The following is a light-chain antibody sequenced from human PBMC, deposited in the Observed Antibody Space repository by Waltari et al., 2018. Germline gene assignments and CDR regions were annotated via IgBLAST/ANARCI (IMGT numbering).Light chain of an antibody. V-gene: IGLV2-8*01. CDR1: SSDVGAYNY. CDR2: EVT. CDR3: ISYAGNNKYV. Sequence: QSALTQPPSASGSPGQSVTISCTGTSSDVGAYNYVSWYQQYPDKAPKLMIYEVTKRPSGVPDRFSGSKYGNTASLTVSGLQAEDEADCYCISYAGNNKYVLGAGTKVTVL. J-gene: IGLJ1*01.